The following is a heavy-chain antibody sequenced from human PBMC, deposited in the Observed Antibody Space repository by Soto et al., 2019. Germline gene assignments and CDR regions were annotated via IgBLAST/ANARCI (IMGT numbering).Heavy chain of an antibody. CDR1: GFTFSSYA. CDR3: AYGSAPFDC. V-gene: IGHV3-23*01. D-gene: IGHD6-25*01. J-gene: IGHJ4*02. Sequence: EVQLLESGGGLVQPGGSLRLSCAASGFTFSSYAMSWVRQAPGKGLEWVSAISGSGGSTYYADSVKGRLTISRDNSTNTLYPQLNSLRPEDTAVYCCAYGSAPFDCWGQGTLVTVSS. CDR2: ISGSGGST.